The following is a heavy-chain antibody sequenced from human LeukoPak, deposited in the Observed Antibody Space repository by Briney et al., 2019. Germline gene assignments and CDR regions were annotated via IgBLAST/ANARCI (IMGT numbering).Heavy chain of an antibody. CDR2: ISYDGSNK. V-gene: IGHV3-30*18. D-gene: IGHD6-19*01. J-gene: IGHJ4*02. CDR1: GFTFSSYG. Sequence: GGSLRLSCAASGFTFSSYGMHWVRQAPGKGLEWVAVISYDGSNKYYADSVKGRFTIPRDNSKNTLYLQMNSLRAEDTAVYYCAKDQGEYSSGWYPDDWGQGTLVTVSS. CDR3: AKDQGEYSSGWYPDD.